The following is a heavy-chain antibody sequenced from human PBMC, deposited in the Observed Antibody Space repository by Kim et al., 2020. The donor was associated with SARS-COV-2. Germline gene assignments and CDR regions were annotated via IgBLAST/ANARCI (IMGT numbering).Heavy chain of an antibody. D-gene: IGHD6-19*01. J-gene: IGHJ5*02. CDR3: ARAHSSLNWFDP. Sequence: YYADSVKGRFTISRDNAKNSLYLQMNSLRAEDTAVYYCARAHSSLNWFDPWGQGTLVTVSS. V-gene: IGHV3-11*01.